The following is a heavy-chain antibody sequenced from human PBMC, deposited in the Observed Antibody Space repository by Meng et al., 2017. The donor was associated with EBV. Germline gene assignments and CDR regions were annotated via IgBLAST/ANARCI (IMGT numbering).Heavy chain of an antibody. CDR2: INHSGST. CDR3: ARGRWLQPGSYIDY. J-gene: IGHJ4*02. D-gene: IGHD5-24*01. V-gene: IGHV4-34*01. Sequence: VQVQRLGADRLKPSETLSLTGVVYGGSFSGYYWSWIRQTPGNGLEWIGEINHSGSTNYNPSLKSRVTISVDTSKNQFSLKLSSVTAADTAVYYCARGRWLQPGSYIDYWDQGTLVTVSS. CDR1: GGSFSGYY.